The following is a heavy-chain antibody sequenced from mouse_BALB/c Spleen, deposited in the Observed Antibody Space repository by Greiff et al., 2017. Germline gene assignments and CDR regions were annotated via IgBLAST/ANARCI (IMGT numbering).Heavy chain of an antibody. CDR1: GYTFTSYT. Sequence: QVQLKESAAELARPGASVKMSCKASGYTFTSYTMHWVKQRPGQGLEWIGYINPSSGYTEYNQKFKDKTTLTADKSSSTAYMQLSSLTSEDSAVYYCARYDGYWAWFAYWGQGTLVTVSA. D-gene: IGHD2-3*01. CDR3: ARYDGYWAWFAY. J-gene: IGHJ3*01. CDR2: INPSSGYT. V-gene: IGHV1-4*02.